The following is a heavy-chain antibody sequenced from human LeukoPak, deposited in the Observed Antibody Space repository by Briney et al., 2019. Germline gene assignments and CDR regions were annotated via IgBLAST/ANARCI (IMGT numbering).Heavy chain of an antibody. J-gene: IGHJ4*02. CDR3: ARRTSAAGRPVDY. CDR1: GGSISSSSYY. V-gene: IGHV4-39*01. D-gene: IGHD6-13*01. CDR2: IYYSGST. Sequence: PSETLSLTCTVSGGSISSSSYYWGWIRQPPGKGLEWIGSIYYSGSTYYNPSLKSRVTISVDTSKNQFSLKLSSVTAADTAVYYCARRTSAAGRPVDYWGQGTLVTVSS.